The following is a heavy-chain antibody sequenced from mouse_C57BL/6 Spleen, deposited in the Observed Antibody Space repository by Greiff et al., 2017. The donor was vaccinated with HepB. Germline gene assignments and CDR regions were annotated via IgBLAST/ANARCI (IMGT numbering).Heavy chain of an antibody. Sequence: QVHVKQSGAELARPGASVKLSCKASGYTFTSYGISWVKQRTGQGLEWIGEIYPRSGNTYYNEKFKGKATLTADKSSSTAYMELRSLTSEDSAVYFCAANWDLWLAYWGQGTLVTVSA. CDR1: GYTFTSYG. CDR3: AANWDLWLAY. CDR2: IYPRSGNT. J-gene: IGHJ3*01. D-gene: IGHD4-1*01. V-gene: IGHV1-81*01.